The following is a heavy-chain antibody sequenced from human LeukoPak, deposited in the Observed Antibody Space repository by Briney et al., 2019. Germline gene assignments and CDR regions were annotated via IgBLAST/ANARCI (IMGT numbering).Heavy chain of an antibody. V-gene: IGHV3-30*04. J-gene: IGHJ4*02. D-gene: IGHD3-9*01. CDR1: GFTFSSYA. CDR2: ISYDGSNK. CDR3: ARDQGVGYFDWLLDPIDY. Sequence: GGSLRLSCAASGFTFSSYAMHWVRQAPGKGLEWVAVISYDGSNKYYADSVKGRFTISRDNSKNTLYLQMNSLRAEGTAVYYCARDQGVGYFDWLLDPIDYWGQGTLVTVSS.